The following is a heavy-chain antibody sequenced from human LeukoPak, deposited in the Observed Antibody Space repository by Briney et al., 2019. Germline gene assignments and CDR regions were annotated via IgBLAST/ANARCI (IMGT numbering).Heavy chain of an antibody. Sequence: SETLSLTCTVSGGSISSSSYYWGWIRQPPGKGLEWIGSIYYSGSTYYNPSLKSRVTISVDTSKNQFSLKLSSVTAADTAVYYCARDSPTWQWLPLYYFDYWGQGTLVTVSS. CDR3: ARDSPTWQWLPLYYFDY. J-gene: IGHJ4*02. CDR1: GGSISSSSYY. D-gene: IGHD6-19*01. CDR2: IYYSGST. V-gene: IGHV4-39*07.